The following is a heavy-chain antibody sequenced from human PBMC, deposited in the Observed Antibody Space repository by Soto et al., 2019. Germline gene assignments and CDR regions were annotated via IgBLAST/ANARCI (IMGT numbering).Heavy chain of an antibody. V-gene: IGHV3-23*01. CDR2: ISGSGGST. CDR1: GFTFSSYA. D-gene: IGHD6-19*01. Sequence: PGGSLRLSCAASGFTFSSYAMSWVRQAPGKGLEWVSAISGSGGSTYYADSVKGRFTISRDNSKNTLYLQMNSLRAEDTAVYYCAKDREVAAVAGQGAFDIWGQGTMVTVSS. J-gene: IGHJ3*02. CDR3: AKDREVAAVAGQGAFDI.